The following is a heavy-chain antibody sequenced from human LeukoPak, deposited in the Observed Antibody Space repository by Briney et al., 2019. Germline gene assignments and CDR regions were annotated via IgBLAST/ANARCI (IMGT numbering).Heavy chain of an antibody. Sequence: GGSLRLSCAASGFTVSSNYMSWVRQAPGKGLEWLSSISSSSNYIYYADSVKGRFTISRDNAKNSLYLQMHSLRAEDTAVYYCARERLTGGRIQLWLSPDAFDIWGQGTMLTVSS. CDR1: GFTVSSNY. V-gene: IGHV3-21*01. D-gene: IGHD5-18*01. J-gene: IGHJ3*02. CDR2: ISSSSNYI. CDR3: ARERLTGGRIQLWLSPDAFDI.